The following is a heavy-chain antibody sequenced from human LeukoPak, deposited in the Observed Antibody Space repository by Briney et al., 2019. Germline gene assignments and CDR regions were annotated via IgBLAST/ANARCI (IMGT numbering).Heavy chain of an antibody. CDR3: ARDLRVTMVRGPDDYYYYGMDV. CDR1: GFTFSSYA. Sequence: GGSLRLSCAASGFTFSSYAMSWVRQAPGKGLVWVSRINSDGSSTSYADSVKGRFTISRDNAKNTLYLQMNSLRAEDTAVYYCARDLRVTMVRGPDDYYYYGMDVWGQGTTVTVSS. V-gene: IGHV3-74*01. CDR2: INSDGSST. J-gene: IGHJ6*02. D-gene: IGHD3-10*01.